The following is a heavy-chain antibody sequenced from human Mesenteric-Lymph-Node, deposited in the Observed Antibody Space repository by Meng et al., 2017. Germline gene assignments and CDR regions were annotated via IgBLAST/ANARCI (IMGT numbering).Heavy chain of an antibody. CDR1: GFTFSSYA. CDR3: ARDTDWHNFDY. D-gene: IGHD3/OR15-3a*01. CDR2: ISGSGGTA. V-gene: IGHV3-23*01. Sequence: GGSLRLSCAASGFTFSSYAMSWVRQAPGKGLEWVSGISGSGGTAYYADSVKGRFTISRDNYGNSKNTLYLQMNSLRVDDTAVYYCARDTDWHNFDYWGQGTLVTVSS. J-gene: IGHJ4*02.